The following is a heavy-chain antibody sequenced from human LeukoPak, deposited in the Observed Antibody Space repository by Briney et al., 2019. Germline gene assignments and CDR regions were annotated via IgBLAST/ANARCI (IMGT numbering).Heavy chain of an antibody. CDR1: GGSISSGSYY. D-gene: IGHD3-22*01. J-gene: IGHJ4*02. CDR2: IYTSGST. Sequence: SETLSLTCTVSGGSISSGSYYWSWIRQPAGKGLEWIGRIYTSGSTNYNPSLKSRVTISVDTSKNQFSLKLSSVTAADTAVYYCARDGSSGYFFDYWGQGTLDTVSS. V-gene: IGHV4-61*02. CDR3: ARDGSSGYFFDY.